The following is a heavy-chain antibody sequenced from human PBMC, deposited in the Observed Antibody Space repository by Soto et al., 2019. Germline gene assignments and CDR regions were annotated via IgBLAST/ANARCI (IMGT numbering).Heavy chain of an antibody. D-gene: IGHD2-2*01. Sequence: PSETLSLTCTVSGGSISSGGSYWGWIRQPPGTGLEWVGYIYYSGNTYFNPSLKSRVTFSVDTSKNQFSLNLSSVTAADTAVYYGVRYCSTTKCPFDYWGQGTLVTVSS. CDR2: IYYSGNT. V-gene: IGHV4-30-4*01. CDR1: GGSISSGGSY. CDR3: VRYCSTTKCPFDY. J-gene: IGHJ4*02.